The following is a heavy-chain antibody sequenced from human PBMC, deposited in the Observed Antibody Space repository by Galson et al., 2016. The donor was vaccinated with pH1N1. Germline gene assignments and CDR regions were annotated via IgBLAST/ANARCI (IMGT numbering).Heavy chain of an antibody. D-gene: IGHD6-13*01. CDR1: GGTFSSYG. CDR3: ATCYSSSWYHQYFQH. V-gene: IGHV1-69*10. J-gene: IGHJ1*01. Sequence: SVKVSCKASGGTFSSYGISWVRQAPGQGLEWMGGIIPIVGMANYAQKFQGRVTMTADISTTTAYMELSSLRAEDTAVYYCATCYSSSWYHQYFQHWGQGSTVTVSS. CDR2: IIPIVGMA.